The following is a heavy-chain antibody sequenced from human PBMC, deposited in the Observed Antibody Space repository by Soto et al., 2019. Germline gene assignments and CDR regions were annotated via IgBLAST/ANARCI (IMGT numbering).Heavy chain of an antibody. CDR3: TRDPGQFYCGINWFDP. CDR1: GGSISSSS. J-gene: IGHJ5*02. V-gene: IGHV3-21*01. D-gene: IGHD3-10*01. Sequence: ETLSLTCTVSGGSISSSSYYWGWIRQPPGKGLEWVSSISSTSTSIYYADSVKGRFTISRDNAKNSLYLQMNSLRAEDTAVYYCTRDPGQFYCGINWFDPWGQGTLVTVSS. CDR2: ISSTSTSI.